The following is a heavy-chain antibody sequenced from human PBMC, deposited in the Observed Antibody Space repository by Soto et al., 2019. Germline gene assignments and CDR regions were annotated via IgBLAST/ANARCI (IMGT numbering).Heavy chain of an antibody. D-gene: IGHD1-1*01. Sequence: QVQLVESGGGVVQPGRSLRLSCVASGFTFSQFSMHWVLQAPGKGLEWVAVVSNDENVTYYVDSMKGRFTISRDNSKKALYLQINSLRPEDTAIYYCVGDGPKVPNDADHWGQGTLVTVSS. V-gene: IGHV3-30*04. J-gene: IGHJ4*02. CDR3: VGDGPKVPNDADH. CDR1: GFTFSQFS. CDR2: VSNDENVT.